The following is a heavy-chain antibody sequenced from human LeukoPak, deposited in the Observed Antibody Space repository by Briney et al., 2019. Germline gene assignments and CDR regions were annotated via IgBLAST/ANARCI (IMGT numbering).Heavy chain of an antibody. CDR3: ARFGSGRQFHYLDF. V-gene: IGHV3-23*01. CDR2: ISGSGGST. CDR1: GFTFSSYA. J-gene: IGHJ4*02. D-gene: IGHD3-10*01. Sequence: GGPLRLSCAASGFTFSSYAMSWVRQAPGKGLEWVSAISGSGGSTYYADSVKGRFTISRANPKNSLYLQMNSLRAEDTALYYCARFGSGRQFHYLDFWGQGALVSVSS.